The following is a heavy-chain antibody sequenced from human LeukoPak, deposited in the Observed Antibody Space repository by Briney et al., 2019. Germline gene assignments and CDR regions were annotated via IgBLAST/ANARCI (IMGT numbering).Heavy chain of an antibody. J-gene: IGHJ6*02. Sequence: PGRSLRLSCAASGFTFSSYGMHWVRQAPGKGLEWVAVIWYDGSNKYYADSVKGRFTISRDNSRNTVSLQINSLRAEDTAIYYCAKTSGYQIFYPMDVWGQGTTVTVSS. V-gene: IGHV3-33*03. D-gene: IGHD2-8*01. CDR2: IWYDGSNK. CDR3: AKTSGYQIFYPMDV. CDR1: GFTFSSYG.